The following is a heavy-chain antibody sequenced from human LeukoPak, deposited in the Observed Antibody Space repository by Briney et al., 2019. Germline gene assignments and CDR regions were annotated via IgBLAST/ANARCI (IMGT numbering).Heavy chain of an antibody. D-gene: IGHD6-19*01. CDR2: INTDGTTT. CDR3: VRSVAVTFDP. CDR1: GFTFSNYW. Sequence: GGSLRLSCAASGFTFSNYWMHWVRQAPGKGLVWVSCINTDGTTTKYAGSVKGRFNISRDNAGNTLFLQMNSLRAEDTAVYYCVRSVAVTFDPWGQGTLVTVSS. J-gene: IGHJ5*02. V-gene: IGHV3-74*03.